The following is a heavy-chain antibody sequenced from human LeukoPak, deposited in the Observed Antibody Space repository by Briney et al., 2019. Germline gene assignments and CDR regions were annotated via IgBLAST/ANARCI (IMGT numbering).Heavy chain of an antibody. CDR1: GFTFSSYW. V-gene: IGHV3-7*01. CDR3: AREGSSSWYIGNYFDY. CDR2: IKQDGSEK. D-gene: IGHD6-13*01. J-gene: IGHJ4*02. Sequence: PGGSLRFSCAASGFTFSSYWMSWVRQAPGKGLEWVANIKQDGSEKYYVDSVKGRFTISRDNAKNSLYLQMNSLRAEDTAVYYCAREGSSSWYIGNYFDYWGQGTLVTVSS.